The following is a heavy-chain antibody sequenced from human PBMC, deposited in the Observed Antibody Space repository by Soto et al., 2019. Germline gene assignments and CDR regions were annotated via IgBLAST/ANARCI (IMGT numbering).Heavy chain of an antibody. V-gene: IGHV4-34*01. CDR3: ARGRKDIVVVVAATPYFDY. J-gene: IGHJ4*02. D-gene: IGHD2-15*01. CDR2: INHSGST. CDR1: GGSFSGYY. Sequence: SETLSLTCAVYGGSFSGYYWSWIRQPPGKGLEWIGEINHSGSTNYNPSLKSRVTISVDTSKNQFSLKLSSVTAADTAVYYCARGRKDIVVVVAATPYFDYWGQGTLVTVSS.